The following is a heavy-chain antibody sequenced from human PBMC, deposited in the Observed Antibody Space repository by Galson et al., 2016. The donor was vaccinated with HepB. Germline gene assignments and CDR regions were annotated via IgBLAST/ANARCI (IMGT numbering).Heavy chain of an antibody. CDR2: IYPGDLDI. CDR1: GYKFANYW. CDR3: ARHTFHFDY. V-gene: IGHV5-51*01. J-gene: IGHJ4*02. Sequence: QSGAEVKKPGESLKISCKGSGYKFANYWIGWVRQMPGKGLEWMGIIYPGDLDIKYSPSSQGLVTISVDKSTSTVYLQWSSLKASDTAMYYCARHTFHFDYWGQGTLVTVSS.